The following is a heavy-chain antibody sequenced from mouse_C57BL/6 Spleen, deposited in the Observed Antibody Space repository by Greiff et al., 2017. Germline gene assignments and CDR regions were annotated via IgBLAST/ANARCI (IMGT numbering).Heavy chain of an antibody. Sequence: QVQLQPSGAELVRPGASVTLSCKASGYTFTDYEMHWVKQTPVHGLEWIGAIDPETGGTAYNQKFKGKAILTADKSSSTAYMELRSLTSEDSAVYYCTTVRRDYWGQGTTLTVSS. V-gene: IGHV1-15*01. CDR1: GYTFTDYE. CDR3: TTVRRDY. J-gene: IGHJ2*01. CDR2: IDPETGGT. D-gene: IGHD2-2*01.